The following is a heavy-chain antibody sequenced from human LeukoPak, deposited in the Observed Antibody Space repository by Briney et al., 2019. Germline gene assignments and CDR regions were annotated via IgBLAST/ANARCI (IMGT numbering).Heavy chain of an antibody. J-gene: IGHJ4*02. D-gene: IGHD3-22*01. CDR3: ARDQYYYDSSGYLTFDY. Sequence: SETLSLTCTVSGVSISSYYWSWIRQPAGKGLEWVGRIHTSGSTNYNPSLKGRVTMSVDTSKNQFSLKLSSVTAADTAVYYCARDQYYYDSSGYLTFDYWGQGTLVTVSS. V-gene: IGHV4-4*07. CDR2: IHTSGST. CDR1: GVSISSYY.